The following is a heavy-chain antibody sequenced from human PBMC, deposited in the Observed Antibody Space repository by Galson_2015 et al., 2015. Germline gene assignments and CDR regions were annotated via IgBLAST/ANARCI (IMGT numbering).Heavy chain of an antibody. CDR2: ISAYSGNT. CDR3: ARDRGTVTGLNDY. D-gene: IGHD2-21*02. V-gene: IGHV1-18*01. J-gene: IGHJ4*02. Sequence: VKVSCKASGYTFTGYGISWVRQAPGQGLEWLGWISAYSGNTHYAQKFQGRVTMTADTSTSTAYMDLRSLRSDDTAVYYCARDRGTVTGLNDYWGQGTRVTVSS. CDR1: GYTFTGYG.